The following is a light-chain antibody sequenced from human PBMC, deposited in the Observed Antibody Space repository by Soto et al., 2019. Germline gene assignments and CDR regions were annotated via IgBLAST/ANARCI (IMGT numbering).Light chain of an antibody. Sequence: IVLTQSPGTLSLSLGDRPTLSCRASQSVSSSYLAWYQKKPGQAPRLLIYAASSRATGIPDRFSGSGSGTDLTLTISRLETEDVAVYYCQQYGASPEWTFGQGTKVDI. CDR2: AAS. V-gene: IGKV3-20*01. CDR3: QQYGASPEWT. J-gene: IGKJ1*01. CDR1: QSVSSSY.